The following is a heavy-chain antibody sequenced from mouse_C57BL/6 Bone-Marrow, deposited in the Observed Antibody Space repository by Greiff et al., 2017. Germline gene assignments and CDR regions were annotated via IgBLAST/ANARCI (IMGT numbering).Heavy chain of an antibody. V-gene: IGHV5-12*01. J-gene: IGHJ2*01. CDR2: ISNGGGST. CDR3: ARGYDYDGYYCDY. CDR1: GFTFSDYY. Sequence: EVKLMESGGGLVQPGGSLKLSCAASGFTFSDYYMYWVRQTPEKRLEWVAYISNGGGSTYYPDTVKGRFTISRDNAKNTLYLQMSRLKSEDTAMYYCARGYDYDGYYCDYWGQGTTLTVSS. D-gene: IGHD2-4*01.